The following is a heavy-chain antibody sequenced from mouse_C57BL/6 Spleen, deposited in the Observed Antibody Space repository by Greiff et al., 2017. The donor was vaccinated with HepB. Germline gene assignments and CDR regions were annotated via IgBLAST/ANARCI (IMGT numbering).Heavy chain of an antibody. Sequence: VQLQQSGPVLVKPGASVKMSCKASGYTFTDYYMNWVKQSHGKSLEWIGVINPYNGGTSYNQKFKGKATLTVDKSSSTAYMELNSLTSEDSAVYYCARRVAVFDYWGQGTTLTVSS. CDR3: ARRVAVFDY. J-gene: IGHJ2*01. CDR2: INPYNGGT. V-gene: IGHV1-19*01. CDR1: GYTFTDYY. D-gene: IGHD1-1*02.